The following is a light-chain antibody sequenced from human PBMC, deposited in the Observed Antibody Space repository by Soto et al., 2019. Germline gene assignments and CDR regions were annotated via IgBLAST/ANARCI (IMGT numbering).Light chain of an antibody. CDR2: DAS. J-gene: IGKJ5*01. CDR3: QQRSDWPPLT. V-gene: IGKV3-11*01. Sequence: DIVLTQSPGTLSLSPGERATLSCRASRTVNNYLAWYQQKPGQAPRLLIYDASIRATGIPARFSGSGSGTDFTLTISSLEPEDFAVYFCQQRSDWPPLTFGQGTRLEIK. CDR1: RTVNNY.